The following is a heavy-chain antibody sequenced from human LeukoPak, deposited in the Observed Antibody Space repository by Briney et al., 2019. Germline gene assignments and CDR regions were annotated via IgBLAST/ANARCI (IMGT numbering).Heavy chain of an antibody. V-gene: IGHV3-43*01. CDR1: GFTFDDYT. J-gene: IGHJ4*02. CDR2: VSWDGGST. Sequence: PGGSLRLSCAASGFTFDDYTMHWVRQVPGEGLEWVSLVSWDGGSTYYADSVKGRFIISRDNSKNSRYLQMNSLRAEDSALYYCATGGDTVMVGFDYWGQGTLVTVSS. CDR3: ATGGDTVMVGFDY. D-gene: IGHD5-18*01.